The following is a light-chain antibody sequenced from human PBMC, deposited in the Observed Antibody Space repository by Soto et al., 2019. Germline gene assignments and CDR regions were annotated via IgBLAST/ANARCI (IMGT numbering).Light chain of an antibody. J-gene: IGKJ1*01. Sequence: EVVLTQSPGTLSLSPGERATLSCRASQSIGSNYLVWYQQKSGQAPSLLIYGASNRATGVPDRFSGSGSGTDFTLTISRLEPEDFAVYYCQQYGSSYPWTFGQGTKVDIK. CDR2: GAS. V-gene: IGKV3-20*01. CDR3: QQYGSSYPWT. CDR1: QSIGSNY.